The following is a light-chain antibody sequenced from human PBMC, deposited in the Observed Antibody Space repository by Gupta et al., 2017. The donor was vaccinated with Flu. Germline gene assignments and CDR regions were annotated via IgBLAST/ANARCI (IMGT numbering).Light chain of an antibody. CDR1: NSNIGRNP. Sequence: QSVLTQHPSASGTPGQRATISCSGTNSNIGRNPIHWYQHHPGTAPKLLIYSDHQRPSGVPERFSGSRSGTSASLAISGLQSEDEADYFCAAWDDTLNGVIFGGGTKLTVL. CDR2: SDH. CDR3: AAWDDTLNGVI. V-gene: IGLV1-44*01. J-gene: IGLJ2*01.